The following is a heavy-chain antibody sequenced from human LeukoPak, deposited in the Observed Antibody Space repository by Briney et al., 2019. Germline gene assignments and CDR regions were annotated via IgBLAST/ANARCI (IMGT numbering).Heavy chain of an antibody. D-gene: IGHD5-18*01. Sequence: GGSLRLSCAASGFTFRSYAMSWVRQAPGKGLEWVSGISDNEGRTYYTDSVKGRFTISRDKTKNTVFLQMHNLRADDTAVYFCARHDSFIPYWGQGALVTVSS. CDR1: GFTFRSYA. CDR2: ISDNEGRT. CDR3: ARHDSFIPY. V-gene: IGHV3-23*01. J-gene: IGHJ4*02.